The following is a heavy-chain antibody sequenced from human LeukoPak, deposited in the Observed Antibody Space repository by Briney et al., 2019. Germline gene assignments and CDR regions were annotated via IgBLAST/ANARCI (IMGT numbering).Heavy chain of an antibody. CDR3: ARQIAWGVGRFDY. D-gene: IGHD3-10*01. V-gene: IGHV4-59*08. CDR2: MYYSGST. J-gene: IGHJ4*02. Sequence: SETLSLTCAVSGGSINTYFWSWIRQPPGKGLEWIGYMYYSGSTNYNPSLKSRATISMDTSKNQLSLKLNSVTAADTAVYYCARQIAWGVGRFDYWGQGTLATVSA. CDR1: GGSINTYF.